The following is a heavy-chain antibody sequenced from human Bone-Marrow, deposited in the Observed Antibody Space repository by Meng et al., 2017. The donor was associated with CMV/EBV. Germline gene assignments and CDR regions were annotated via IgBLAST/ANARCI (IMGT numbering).Heavy chain of an antibody. J-gene: IGHJ2*01. CDR2: IIPILGIA. CDR1: LGTFSSYA. D-gene: IGHD6-6*01. Sequence: SVKVSCKASLGTFSSYAISWVRQAPGQGLEWMGGIIPILGIANYAQKFQGRVTNTADKSTSTAYMELSSLRSEDTAVYYCARGTVLDIAARGNWYFDLWGRGTLVTVSS. V-gene: IGHV1-69*10. CDR3: ARGTVLDIAARGNWYFDL.